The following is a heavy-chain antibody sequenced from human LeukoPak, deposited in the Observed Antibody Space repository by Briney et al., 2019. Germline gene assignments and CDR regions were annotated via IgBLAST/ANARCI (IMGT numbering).Heavy chain of an antibody. CDR2: ISGSGGST. CDR1: GFTFSSYG. Sequence: GGSLRLSCAASGFTFSSYGMSWVRQAPGKGLEWVSAISGSGGSTYYADSVKGRFTISRDNAKNSLYLQMNSLRAEDTAVYYCARGTVGAPGAFDIWGQGTMVTVSS. V-gene: IGHV3-23*01. D-gene: IGHD1-26*01. CDR3: ARGTVGAPGAFDI. J-gene: IGHJ3*02.